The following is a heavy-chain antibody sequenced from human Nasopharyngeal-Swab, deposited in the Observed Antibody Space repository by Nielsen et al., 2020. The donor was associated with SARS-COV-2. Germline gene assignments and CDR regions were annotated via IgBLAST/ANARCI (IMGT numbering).Heavy chain of an antibody. Sequence: GESLKISCAALGFTFSDYYMSWIRQAPGKGLEWVSYISSSSSYTDYADSVKGRFTISRDNAKNSLYLQMDNLRAEDTAVYYCARSTSSSWYRPLDYWGQGTLV. CDR1: GFTFSDYY. D-gene: IGHD6-13*01. J-gene: IGHJ4*02. CDR3: ARSTSSSWYRPLDY. CDR2: ISSSSSYT. V-gene: IGHV3-11*03.